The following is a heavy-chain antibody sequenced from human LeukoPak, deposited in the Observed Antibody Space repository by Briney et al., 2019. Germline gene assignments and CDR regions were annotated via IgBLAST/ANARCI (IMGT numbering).Heavy chain of an antibody. D-gene: IGHD3-22*01. CDR1: GGSIGSGGYY. CDR2: IYYSGST. J-gene: IGHJ4*02. Sequence: SETLSLTCTVSGGSIGSGGYYWSWIRQHPGKGLEWIGYIYYSGSTYYNPSLKSRVTISVDTSKNQFSLKLSSVTAADTAVYYCASGNYYDSSGYSDFDYWGQGTLVTVSS. CDR3: ASGNYYDSSGYSDFDY. V-gene: IGHV4-31*03.